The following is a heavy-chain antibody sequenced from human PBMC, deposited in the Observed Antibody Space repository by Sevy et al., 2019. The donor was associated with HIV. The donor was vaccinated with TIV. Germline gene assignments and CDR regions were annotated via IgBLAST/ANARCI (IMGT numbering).Heavy chain of an antibody. V-gene: IGHV1-2*06. CDR2: INPTSGGT. Sequence: ASVKVSCKTSGYSFSGYNMHWVRQAPGQGLEWMGRINPTSGGTKFAEMFQGRVTMTRDMSISTAYMELSSLRSDDTAVYYCVRGPAAAGTRGYFDCWGQGTLVTVSS. CDR1: GYSFSGYN. D-gene: IGHD6-13*01. J-gene: IGHJ4*02. CDR3: VRGPAAAGTRGYFDC.